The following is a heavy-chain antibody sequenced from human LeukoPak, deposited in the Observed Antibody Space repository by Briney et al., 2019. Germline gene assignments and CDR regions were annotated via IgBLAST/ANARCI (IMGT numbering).Heavy chain of an antibody. J-gene: IGHJ4*02. CDR2: ISSSSSTI. V-gene: IGHV3-48*04. CDR3: ARGGWDYVWGSYSFDH. D-gene: IGHD3-16*01. Sequence: GGSVRLSCAASGFTFSSYSMNWVRQAPGKGLEWVSYISSSSSTIYYADSVKGRFTISRDNAKNSLYLQMNSLRAEDTAVYYCARGGWDYVWGSYSFDHWGQGTLVTVSS. CDR1: GFTFSSYS.